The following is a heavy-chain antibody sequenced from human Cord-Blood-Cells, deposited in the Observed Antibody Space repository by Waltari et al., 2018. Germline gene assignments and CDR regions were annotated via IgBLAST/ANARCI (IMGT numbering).Heavy chain of an antibody. CDR1: GGSFSGYY. V-gene: IGHV4-34*01. J-gene: IGHJ4*02. D-gene: IGHD7-27*01. CDR2: INHSGST. Sequence: QVQLQQWGAGLLKPSETLSLTCAVYGGSFSGYYWSWIRQPPGKGLEWIGEINHSGSTNYNPSLKSRVTISVDTSKNQFSLKLSSVTAADTAVYYCARNQLGISDYWGQETLVTVSS. CDR3: ARNQLGISDY.